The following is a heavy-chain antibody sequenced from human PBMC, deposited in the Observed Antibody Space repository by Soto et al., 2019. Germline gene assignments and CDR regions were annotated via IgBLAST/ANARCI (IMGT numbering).Heavy chain of an antibody. CDR1: GFTFSDYY. D-gene: IGHD6-13*01. Sequence: QVQLVESGGGLVKPGGSLRLSCAASGFTFSDYYMSWIRQAPGKGLEWVSYISSSSSYTNYADSVKGRFTISRDNAKNXXYLQMNSLRAEDTAVYYCASTIAAAGTWYYYGMDVWGQGTTVTVSS. CDR2: ISSSSSYT. J-gene: IGHJ6*02. V-gene: IGHV3-11*05. CDR3: ASTIAAAGTWYYYGMDV.